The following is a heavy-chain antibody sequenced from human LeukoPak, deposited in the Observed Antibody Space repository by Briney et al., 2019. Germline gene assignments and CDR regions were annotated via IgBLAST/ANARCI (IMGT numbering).Heavy chain of an antibody. V-gene: IGHV3-30*04. J-gene: IGHJ4*02. D-gene: IGHD6-19*01. CDR1: GFTFSSYA. CDR3: AILAVAGDFDY. CDR2: ISSDGSKK. Sequence: PGGSLRLSCAASGFTFSSYAMHWVRQAPGKGLEWVAVISSDGSKKTYVDSVKGRITISRDNSRNTVSLQMSSLRAEDTAVYYCAILAVAGDFDYWGQGTLVTVSS.